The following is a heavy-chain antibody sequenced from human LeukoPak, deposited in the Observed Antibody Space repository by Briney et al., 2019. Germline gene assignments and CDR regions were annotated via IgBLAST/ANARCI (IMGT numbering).Heavy chain of an antibody. Sequence: GRSLRLSCAASGFTFDDYAMHWVRQAPGKGLEWVSGISWNSGSIGYADSVKGRFTISRDNAKNSLYLQMNSLRAEDMALYYCAKSLVSGPGDYYDSSGLLDDAFDIWGQGTMVTVSS. J-gene: IGHJ3*02. CDR1: GFTFDDYA. CDR2: ISWNSGSI. CDR3: AKSLVSGPGDYYDSSGLLDDAFDI. V-gene: IGHV3-9*03. D-gene: IGHD3-22*01.